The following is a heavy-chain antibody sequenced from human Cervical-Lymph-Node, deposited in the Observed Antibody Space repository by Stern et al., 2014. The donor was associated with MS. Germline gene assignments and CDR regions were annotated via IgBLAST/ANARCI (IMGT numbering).Heavy chain of an antibody. CDR3: TREMAARRLDP. J-gene: IGHJ5*02. Sequence: EVQLVESGGTLVQPGGSLRLSRAASGSTVNSNYMTWVRQAPGKGLEWVSIFYSGISTYYAESVKGRFSFSIDNSKNTLFLHMNNLRVEDTAMYYCTREMAARRLDPWGQGTLVIVSA. V-gene: IGHV3-66*01. CDR2: FYSGIST. CDR1: GSTVNSNY. D-gene: IGHD5-24*01.